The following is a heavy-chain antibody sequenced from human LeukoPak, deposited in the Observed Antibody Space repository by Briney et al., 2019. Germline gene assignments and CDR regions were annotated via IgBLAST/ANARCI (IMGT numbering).Heavy chain of an antibody. CDR2: IYCSGST. CDR1: GGSISSSSYY. J-gene: IGHJ4*02. CDR3: ARQGLEMTTVTNYYFDY. D-gene: IGHD4-11*01. Sequence: SETLSLTCTVSGGSISSSSYYWGWIRQPPGKGLEWIGSIYCSGSTYYNPSLKSRVTISVDTSKNQFSLKLSSVTAADTAVYYCARQGLEMTTVTNYYFDYWGQGTLVTVSS. V-gene: IGHV4-39*01.